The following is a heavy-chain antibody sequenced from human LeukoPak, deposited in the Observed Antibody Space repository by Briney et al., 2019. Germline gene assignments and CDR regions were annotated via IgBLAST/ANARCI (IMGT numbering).Heavy chain of an antibody. CDR3: TTLTVSAAGTPFEGY. D-gene: IGHD6-13*01. CDR1: GFTFSDAW. CDR2: IKSKTDGGTT. J-gene: IGHJ4*02. Sequence: GGSLRPSCAASGFTFSDAWMSWVRQAPGKGLEWVGRIKSKTDGGTTDYAAPVKGRFTISRDDSKNTLYLQMNSLKTEDTAVYYCTTLTVSAAGTPFEGYWGQGTLVTVSS. V-gene: IGHV3-15*01.